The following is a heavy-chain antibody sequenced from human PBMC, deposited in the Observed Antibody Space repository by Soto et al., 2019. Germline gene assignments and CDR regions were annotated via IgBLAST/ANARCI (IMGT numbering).Heavy chain of an antibody. CDR3: ARPFRYCSGGSCYADAFDI. V-gene: IGHV3-66*04. Sequence: EVQLVESGGGLVQPGGSLRLSCAASGFTVSSNYMSWVRQAPGKGLEWFSVIYSGGSTYYADSVKGRFTISRDNSKNTLYLQMNSLRAEDTAVYYCARPFRYCSGGSCYADAFDIWGQGTMVTVSS. CDR1: GFTVSSNY. D-gene: IGHD2-15*01. CDR2: IYSGGST. J-gene: IGHJ3*02.